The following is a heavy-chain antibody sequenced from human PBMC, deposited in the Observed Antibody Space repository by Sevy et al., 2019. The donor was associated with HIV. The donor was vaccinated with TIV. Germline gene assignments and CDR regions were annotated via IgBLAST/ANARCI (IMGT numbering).Heavy chain of an antibody. Sequence: GGSLRLSCAASGITFSSHAMHWVRQAPGKGLEWVTIISYDGSYKYYADSVKGRFTISRDNSKNTLYLQMNSLRAEDTAGYYCARADYGDYSGEFDYWGQGTLVTVSS. CDR1: GITFSSHA. CDR3: ARADYGDYSGEFDY. D-gene: IGHD4-17*01. J-gene: IGHJ4*02. CDR2: ISYDGSYK. V-gene: IGHV3-30-3*01.